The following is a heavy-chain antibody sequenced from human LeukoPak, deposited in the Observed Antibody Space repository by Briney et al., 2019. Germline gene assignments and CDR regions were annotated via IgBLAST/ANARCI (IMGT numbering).Heavy chain of an antibody. D-gene: IGHD6-19*01. CDR2: IKQDGSEK. CDR1: GFTFSSYW. CDR3: ARERNLEIAVAGTIFDY. V-gene: IGHV3-7*01. Sequence: AGGSLRLSCAASGFTFSSYWMFWVRQAPGKGLEWVANIKQDGSEKYYVDSVKGRFTISRDNSKNTLYLQMKSLRAEDTAVYYCARERNLEIAVAGTIFDYWGQGTLVTVSS. J-gene: IGHJ4*02.